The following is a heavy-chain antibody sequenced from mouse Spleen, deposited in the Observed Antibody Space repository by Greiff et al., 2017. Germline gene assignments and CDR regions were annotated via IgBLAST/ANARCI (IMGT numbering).Heavy chain of an antibody. D-gene: IGHD1-1*01. CDR2: IHPNSGST. Sequence: QVQLQQPGAELVKPGASVKLSCKASGYTFTSYWMHWVKQRPGQGLEWIGMIHPNSGSTNYNEKFKSKATLTVDKSSSTAYMQLSSLTSEDSAVYYCARGFYYGSNGAMDYWGQGTSVTVSS. J-gene: IGHJ4*01. CDR1: GYTFTSYW. CDR3: ARGFYYGSNGAMDY. V-gene: IGHV1-64*01.